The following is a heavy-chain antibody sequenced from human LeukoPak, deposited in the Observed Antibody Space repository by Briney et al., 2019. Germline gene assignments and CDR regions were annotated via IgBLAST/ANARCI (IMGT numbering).Heavy chain of an antibody. V-gene: IGHV4-34*01. CDR1: GGYFSGYY. D-gene: IGHD3-22*01. Sequence: SETLSLTCGVYGGYFSGYYWSWIRQPPGKGLEWIGKINHSGSTNYNPSLKSRVTISVDTSKNQFSLKLSSVTAADTAVYYCARGPHTGVNYYDSSGYYYWGQGTLVTVSS. CDR3: ARGPHTGVNYYDSSGYYY. CDR2: INHSGST. J-gene: IGHJ4*02.